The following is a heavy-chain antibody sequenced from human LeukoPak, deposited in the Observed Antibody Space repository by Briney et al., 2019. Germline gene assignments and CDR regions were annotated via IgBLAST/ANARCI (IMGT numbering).Heavy chain of an antibody. V-gene: IGHV4-4*02. D-gene: IGHD1-26*01. CDR1: GFTFSNAW. Sequence: GSLRLSCAASGFTFSNAWMSWVRQPPGKGLEWIGEIYPSGSTNYNPSLKSRVTMSVDESKNEFSLKLTSVTAADTAVYYCARFNSGSYQHYFDYWGQGTLVTVSS. J-gene: IGHJ4*02. CDR3: ARFNSGSYQHYFDY. CDR2: IYPSGST.